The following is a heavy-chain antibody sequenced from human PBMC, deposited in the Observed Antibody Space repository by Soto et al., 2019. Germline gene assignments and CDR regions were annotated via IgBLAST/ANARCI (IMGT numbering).Heavy chain of an antibody. CDR3: AREGPERRIDF. J-gene: IGHJ4*02. D-gene: IGHD1-1*01. V-gene: IGHV4-4*07. CDR2: ISTSGTT. CDR1: GDSVSSYY. Sequence: QVQLQESGPGLMKPSETLSLTCTVSGDSVSSYYWSWIRQPAGSGLEWIGRISTSGTTNYNPSLKSRVTMSVDASKSQFSLNLSPVTAADTAVYYCAREGPERRIDFWGQGTLVTVSS.